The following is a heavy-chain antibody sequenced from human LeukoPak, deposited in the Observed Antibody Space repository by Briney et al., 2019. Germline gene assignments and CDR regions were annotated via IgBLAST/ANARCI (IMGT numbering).Heavy chain of an antibody. V-gene: IGHV3-23*01. D-gene: IGHD3-3*01. J-gene: IGHJ6*03. CDR1: GFTFSSCA. CDR3: AKDQAIFGVVNPGGVGYYYYYMDV. CDR2: ISGSGGST. Sequence: TGGSLRLSCAASGFTFSSCAMSWVRQAPGKGLEWVSAISGSGGSTYYADSVKGRFTISRDNSKNTLYLQMNSLRAEDTAVYYCAKDQAIFGVVNPGGVGYYYYYMDVWGKGTTVTVSS.